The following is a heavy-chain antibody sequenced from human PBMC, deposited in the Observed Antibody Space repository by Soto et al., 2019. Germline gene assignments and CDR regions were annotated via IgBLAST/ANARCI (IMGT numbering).Heavy chain of an antibody. CDR1: GGSIISYY. CDR3: ARHYYGSGNYRSWFDP. D-gene: IGHD3-10*01. Sequence: SETLSLTCTVSGGSIISYYWSWIRQPPGKGLEWIGYISYSGNTNYNPSLKSRVTISVDTSKSQFSLKVSSVTGADTAVSYCARHYYGSGNYRSWFDPWGQGTLVTVSS. V-gene: IGHV4-59*01. J-gene: IGHJ5*02. CDR2: ISYSGNT.